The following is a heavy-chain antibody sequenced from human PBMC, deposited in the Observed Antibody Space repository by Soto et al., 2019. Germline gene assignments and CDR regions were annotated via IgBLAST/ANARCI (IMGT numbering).Heavy chain of an antibody. CDR3: ERERLGYCSSTSCRPLYYFDY. CDR1: GGSFSGYY. J-gene: IGHJ4*02. Sequence: SETLSLTCAVYGGSFSGYYWSWIRQPPGKGLEWIGEINHSGSTNYNPSLKSRVTISVDTSKNQFSLKLSSVTAADTAVYYCERERLGYCSSTSCRPLYYFDYWGQGTLVTVSS. V-gene: IGHV4-34*01. D-gene: IGHD2-2*01. CDR2: INHSGST.